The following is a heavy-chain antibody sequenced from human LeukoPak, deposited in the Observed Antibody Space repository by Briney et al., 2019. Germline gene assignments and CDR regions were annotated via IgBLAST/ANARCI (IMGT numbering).Heavy chain of an antibody. CDR2: ISYDGSNK. V-gene: IGHV3-30-3*01. CDR1: GFDFSSYA. D-gene: IGHD1-26*01. CDR3: ARDSGSYHYYFDY. J-gene: IGHJ4*02. Sequence: GGSVTLSCAASGFDFSSYAMDWVRQAPGKGLEWVAVISYDGSNKYYADSVKGRFTISRDNSKNTLYLQMNSLRAEDTAVYYCARDSGSYHYYFDYWGQGTLVTVSS.